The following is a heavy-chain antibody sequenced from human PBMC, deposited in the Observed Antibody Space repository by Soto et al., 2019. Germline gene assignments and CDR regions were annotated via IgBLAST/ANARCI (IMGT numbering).Heavy chain of an antibody. J-gene: IGHJ4*02. CDR1: GGTFNTYG. CDR3: ARDVFLYGDYPIFGM. CDR2: IIPVFGKP. Sequence: QVQLVQSGAEVKKPGSSVKVSCMTFGGTFNTYGISWVRQAPGPGLEWMGGIIPVFGKPKYAQKLQGRVTIPADDTASTAHRELRRLRSADTAIYYCARDVFLYGDYPIFGMWCPGTVVTVSS. D-gene: IGHD4-17*01. V-gene: IGHV1-69*01.